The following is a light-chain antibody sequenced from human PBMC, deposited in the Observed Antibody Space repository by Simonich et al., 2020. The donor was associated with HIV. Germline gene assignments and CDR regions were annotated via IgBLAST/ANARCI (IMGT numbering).Light chain of an antibody. CDR3: QQYGSSPVT. J-gene: IGKJ4*01. CDR1: QRVSSN. V-gene: IGKV3D-20*01. Sequence: TQSPATLSVSPGERATLSCRPSQRVSSNLAWYQQKPGQAPRLLIYDASSRATGIPDRFSGSGSGTDFTLTISRLEPEDFAVYYCQQYGSSPVTFGGGTKVEIK. CDR2: DAS.